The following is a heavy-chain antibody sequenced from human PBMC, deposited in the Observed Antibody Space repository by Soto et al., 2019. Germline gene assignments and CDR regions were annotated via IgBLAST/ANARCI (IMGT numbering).Heavy chain of an antibody. CDR2: INPSGGST. D-gene: IGHD5-12*01. CDR3: ARVYVDRWGGAFGI. J-gene: IGHJ3*02. CDR1: GYDITSNY. V-gene: IGHV1-46*01. Sequence: ASVKDSCKTAGYDITSNYMNSVRQDTVQGLEWMGMINPSGGSTSYAKQFQGRATMTTAATSSTVYMELSSLRSEDTAVYYCARVYVDRWGGAFGIWGQGTKVTVSS.